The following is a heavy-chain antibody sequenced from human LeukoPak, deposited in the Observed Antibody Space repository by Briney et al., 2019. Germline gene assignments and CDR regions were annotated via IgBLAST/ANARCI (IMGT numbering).Heavy chain of an antibody. CDR1: GGSISSGSYY. J-gene: IGHJ4*02. Sequence: PSETLSLTCTVSGGSISSGSYYWSWIRQPAGKGLEWIGGIYTSGSTNYNPSLKSRVTISVDTSKNQFSLKLSSVTAADTAVYYCARSPLYYDSSGYYGRDYWGQGTLVTVSS. D-gene: IGHD3-22*01. V-gene: IGHV4-61*02. CDR3: ARSPLYYDSSGYYGRDY. CDR2: IYTSGST.